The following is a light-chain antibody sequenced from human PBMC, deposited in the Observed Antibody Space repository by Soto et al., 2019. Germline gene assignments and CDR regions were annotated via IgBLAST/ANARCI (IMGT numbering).Light chain of an antibody. CDR2: AAS. CDR1: QSISSTY. Sequence: EIVLTQSPGTLSLSPGERATLSCRASQSISSTYLAWYRQKPGQAPRLLIYAASSRATGIPDRFSGSGSGTDFTLTISRPEPEDFAVYYCQQYYASSWTFGQGTRVEIK. V-gene: IGKV3-20*01. J-gene: IGKJ1*01. CDR3: QQYYASSWT.